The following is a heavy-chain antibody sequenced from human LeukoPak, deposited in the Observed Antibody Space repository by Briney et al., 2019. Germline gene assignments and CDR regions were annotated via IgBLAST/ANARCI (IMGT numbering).Heavy chain of an antibody. CDR1: GGSISSYY. V-gene: IGHV4-59*06. J-gene: IGHJ4*02. D-gene: IGHD3-22*01. Sequence: PSETLSLTCTVSGGSISSYYWSWIRQPPGKGLEWIGYIYYSGSTYYNPSLKSRVTISVDTSKNQFSLKLSSVTAADTAVYYCARDGDDSSGYYSWGQGTLVTVSS. CDR2: IYYSGST. CDR3: ARDGDDSSGYYS.